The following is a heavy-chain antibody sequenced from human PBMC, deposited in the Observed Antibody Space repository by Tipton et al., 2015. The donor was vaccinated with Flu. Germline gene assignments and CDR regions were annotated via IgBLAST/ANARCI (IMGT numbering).Heavy chain of an antibody. CDR2: IYYSGST. J-gene: IGHJ4*02. Sequence: TLSLTCTVSGGSISTYYWSWIRQPPGKGLEWIGYIYYSGSTNYSPSLKSRVTISVDTSKNQFSLKLSSVTAADTAMYYCARDYCISTSCYFAYWGQGTLVTVSS. CDR3: ARDYCISTSCYFAY. D-gene: IGHD2-2*01. CDR1: GGSISTYY. V-gene: IGHV4-59*01.